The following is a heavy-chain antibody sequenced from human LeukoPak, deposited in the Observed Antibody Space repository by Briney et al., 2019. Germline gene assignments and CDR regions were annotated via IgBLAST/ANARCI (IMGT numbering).Heavy chain of an antibody. J-gene: IGHJ4*02. V-gene: IGHV4-34*01. CDR2: INHRGST. Sequence: PSETLSLTCAVYGESISKYYWTWIRQSPGKGLEWIGEINHRGSTNLNPSLKSRVTLSVDTSKHQFSLKLTSVTAADAALYYCASSVGSTDYWGQGTLVTVSS. CDR3: ASSVGSTDY. CDR1: GESISKYY. D-gene: IGHD1-26*01.